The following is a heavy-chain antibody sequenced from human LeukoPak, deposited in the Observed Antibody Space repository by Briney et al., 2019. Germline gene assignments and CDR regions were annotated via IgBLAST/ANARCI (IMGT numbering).Heavy chain of an antibody. CDR2: IKQDGSEK. V-gene: IGHV3-7*01. CDR1: GFTFSSYW. J-gene: IGHJ4*02. CDR3: ARGSGYLETFDY. Sequence: PGGSLRLSCAASGFTFSSYWMSWVRQAPGKGLEWVANIKQDGSEKNYVDSVKGRFTISRDSAKNSLYLQMNSLRAEDTAVYYCARGSGYLETFDYWGQGTLVTVSS. D-gene: IGHD3-22*01.